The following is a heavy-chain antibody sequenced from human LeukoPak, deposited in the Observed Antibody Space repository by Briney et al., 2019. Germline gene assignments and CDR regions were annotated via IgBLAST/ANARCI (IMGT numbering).Heavy chain of an antibody. CDR3: ASSDDSSGYYYVAPFDY. D-gene: IGHD3-22*01. J-gene: IGHJ4*02. CDR1: GGSFSGYY. V-gene: IGHV4-34*01. CDR2: INHSGST. Sequence: SETLSLTCAVYGGSFSGYYWSRIRQPPGKGLEWIGEINHSGSTNYNPSLKSRVTISVDTSKNQFSLKLSSVTAADTAVYYCASSDDSSGYYYVAPFDYWGQGTLVTVSS.